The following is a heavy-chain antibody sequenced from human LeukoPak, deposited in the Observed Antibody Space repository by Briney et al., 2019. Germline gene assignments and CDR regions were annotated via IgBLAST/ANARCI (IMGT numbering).Heavy chain of an antibody. CDR1: GGSFSGYY. Sequence: SETLSLTCAVYGGSFSGYYWSWIRQPPGKGLEWIGEINHSGSTNYNPSLKSRVTKSVDTSKNQFSLKLSSVTAADTAVYYCAKMVDTAMVGGLYFDYWGQGTLVTVSS. J-gene: IGHJ4*02. V-gene: IGHV4-34*01. CDR3: AKMVDTAMVGGLYFDY. D-gene: IGHD5-18*01. CDR2: INHSGST.